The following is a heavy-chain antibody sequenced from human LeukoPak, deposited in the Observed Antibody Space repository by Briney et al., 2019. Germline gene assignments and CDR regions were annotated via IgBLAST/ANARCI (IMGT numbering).Heavy chain of an antibody. CDR2: IYSGGST. Sequence: GGSLSLSCAASGFTVSSNYMSWVRQAPGKGLEWVSVIYSGGSTYYTDSAKGRFTISRHNSKNTLYLQMNSLRAEDTAVYYCARGAYSSSWYLDYWGQGTLVTVSS. D-gene: IGHD6-13*01. CDR3: ARGAYSSSWYLDY. V-gene: IGHV3-53*04. J-gene: IGHJ4*02. CDR1: GFTVSSNY.